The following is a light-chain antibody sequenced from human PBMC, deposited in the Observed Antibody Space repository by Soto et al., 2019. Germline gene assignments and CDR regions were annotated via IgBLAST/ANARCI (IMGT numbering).Light chain of an antibody. Sequence: QSVLTQPPSVSGAPGQRVTISCTGSSSNIGAGYDVHWYQQLPGTAPKLLIYGNSNRPSGVPDRFSGSKSGTSASLAITGLQAEEEADDYCQSYDSSLCGSGVFGGGTKLTVL. CDR3: QSYDSSLCGSGV. V-gene: IGLV1-40*01. CDR1: SSNIGAGYD. J-gene: IGLJ3*02. CDR2: GNS.